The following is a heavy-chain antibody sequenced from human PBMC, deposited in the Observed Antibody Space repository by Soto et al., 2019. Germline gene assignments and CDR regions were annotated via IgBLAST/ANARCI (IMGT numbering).Heavy chain of an antibody. Sequence: QVQLLVSGGGLVKAGGSLRLSCATSGFILEDYYMTWVRQAPGKGLEWVAYNSGRGGHEQLADSVKGRFTLSRDSATSAVYLQMTGLKVEDTGMYFCARERTSGFSSGWYSDFWGQGSLVTVSS. CDR3: ARERTSGFSSGWYSDF. J-gene: IGHJ4*02. V-gene: IGHV3-11*01. D-gene: IGHD6-19*01. CDR1: GFILEDYY. CDR2: NSGRGGHE.